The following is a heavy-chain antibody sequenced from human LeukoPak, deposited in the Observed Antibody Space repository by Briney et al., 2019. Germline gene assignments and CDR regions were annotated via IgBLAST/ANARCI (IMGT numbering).Heavy chain of an antibody. CDR3: EKDRRLGSSNIYYYSYMDV. D-gene: IGHD4-11*01. Sequence: PGGSLRLSCAASGFTFSSYGMHWVRQAPGKGLEWVAFILYDGSNKYYADSVKGRFTISRDNSKNTLYLQMNSLRAEDTAVYYCEKDRRLGSSNIYYYSYMDVWGKGTTVTISS. CDR1: GFTFSSYG. CDR2: ILYDGSNK. J-gene: IGHJ6*03. V-gene: IGHV3-30*02.